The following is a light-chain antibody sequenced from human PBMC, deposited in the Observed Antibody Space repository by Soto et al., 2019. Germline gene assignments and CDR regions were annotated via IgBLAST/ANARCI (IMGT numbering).Light chain of an antibody. CDR2: DVS. Sequence: QSALTQPRSVSGSPGQSVTISCTGTSSDVGGYNYVSWYQQHPGKAPKLMIYDVSKRPSGVPDRFSGSKSGNTASLTISGLQAEDEAYYCCCSYAGSSCVFGGGTKLTVL. V-gene: IGLV2-11*01. J-gene: IGLJ3*02. CDR3: CSYAGSSCV. CDR1: SSDVGGYNY.